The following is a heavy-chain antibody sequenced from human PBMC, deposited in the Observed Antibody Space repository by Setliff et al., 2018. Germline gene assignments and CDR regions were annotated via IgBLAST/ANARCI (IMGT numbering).Heavy chain of an antibody. CDR1: GYTFTTYA. V-gene: IGHV7-4-1*02. D-gene: IGHD3-10*01. J-gene: IGHJ6*03. CDR2: INTNTGNP. CDR3: GRASRFGTIVYRGDYYMDV. Sequence: ASVKVSCKASGYTFTTYAMGWMRQAPGQGLEWMGWINTNTGNPSYAQGFTGRFVFSFDTSVSTAYLQINSLEAEDSAVYYCGRASRFGTIVYRGDYYMDVWGKGTTVTVSS.